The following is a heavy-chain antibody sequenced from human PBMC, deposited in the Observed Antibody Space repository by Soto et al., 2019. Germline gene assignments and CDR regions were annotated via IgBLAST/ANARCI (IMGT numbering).Heavy chain of an antibody. CDR3: ARGRGYSYGLDP. J-gene: IGHJ5*02. D-gene: IGHD5-18*01. V-gene: IGHV4-30-4*01. CDR2: ISYSGTT. CDR1: GDSISSINNY. Sequence: QVPLQESGPGLVKPSQTLSLTCTVSGDSISSINNYWSWIRQPPGEGLEWIGFISYSGTTSYSPSLKSRVAISLDTSKNQFSLSLNFVTAADTAVYYCARGRGYSYGLDPWGQGSLVTVSS.